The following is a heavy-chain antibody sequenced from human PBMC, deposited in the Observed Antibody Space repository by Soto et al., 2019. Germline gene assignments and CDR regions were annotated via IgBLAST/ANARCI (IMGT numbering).Heavy chain of an antibody. Sequence: SETLSLTCTISGGAIGSHYWTWIRQPAGKGLEWIGRIYSSGSTQYNPSLQSRVTMSLDTSKDQFSLSLESVTAADTAVYYCARGQRFSDWFDPWGQGTLVTVSS. V-gene: IGHV4-4*07. J-gene: IGHJ5*02. CDR2: IYSSGST. CDR3: ARGQRFSDWFDP. D-gene: IGHD3-3*01. CDR1: GGAIGSHY.